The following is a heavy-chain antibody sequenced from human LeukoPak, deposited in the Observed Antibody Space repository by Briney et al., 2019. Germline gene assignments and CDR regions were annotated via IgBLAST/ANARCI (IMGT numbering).Heavy chain of an antibody. CDR1: GFTFSSYG. CDR3: ARVSVGSGVLGY. D-gene: IGHD3-10*01. J-gene: IGHJ4*02. CDR2: IRYDGSNE. Sequence: GGSLRLSCAASGFTFSSYGMHWVRQAPGKGLEWLAFIRYDGSNEYYADSVKGRFTISRDNAKNSLYLQMNSLRAEDTAVYYCARVSVGSGVLGYWGQGTLVTVSS. V-gene: IGHV3-30*02.